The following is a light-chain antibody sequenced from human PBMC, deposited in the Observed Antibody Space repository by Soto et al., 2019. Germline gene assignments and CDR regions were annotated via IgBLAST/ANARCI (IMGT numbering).Light chain of an antibody. V-gene: IGKV3-11*01. Sequence: EIVLTQSPATLSLSPGERATLSCRASQRVSSYLAWYQQKPGQAPRLLIYDASNRATGIPARFSGSGSGTDFTLTISSLEPEDFAVYYCQQRRGAFGGGTKVDIK. J-gene: IGKJ4*01. CDR1: QRVSSY. CDR2: DAS. CDR3: QQRRGA.